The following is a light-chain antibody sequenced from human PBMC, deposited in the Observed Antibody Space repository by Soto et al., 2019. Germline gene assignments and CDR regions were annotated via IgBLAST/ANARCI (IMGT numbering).Light chain of an antibody. CDR3: NSYTSSTTAYV. CDR1: SSDVGRYDD. CDR2: DVS. Sequence: QSVLTQPASVSGSPGQSITISCTGTSSDVGRYDDVSWYQQHPGKAPKLLIYDVSNRPSGISDRFSGSKSGNTASLTISGLQAEDEADYYCNSYTSSTTAYVFRAGTKVTVL. J-gene: IGLJ1*01. V-gene: IGLV2-14*01.